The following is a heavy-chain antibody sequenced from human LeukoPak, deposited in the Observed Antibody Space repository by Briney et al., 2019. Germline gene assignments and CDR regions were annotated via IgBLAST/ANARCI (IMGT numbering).Heavy chain of an antibody. Sequence: SETLSLTCTVSGGSISSHYWIWIRQSPVKGLEWIGDISNSGSTSYNPSLKSRVTISIDTSKNQFSLKLSSVTAADTAVYYCGRDALVGYFSYYYMDVWGKGTTVTVSS. CDR2: ISNSGST. V-gene: IGHV4-59*11. D-gene: IGHD2-15*01. CDR3: GRDALVGYFSYYYMDV. CDR1: GGSISSHY. J-gene: IGHJ6*03.